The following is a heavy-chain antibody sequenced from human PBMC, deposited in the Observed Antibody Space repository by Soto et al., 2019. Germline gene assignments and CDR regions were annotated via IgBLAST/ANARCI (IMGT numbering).Heavy chain of an antibody. Sequence: SETLSLTCAVYGGSFSGYYWSWIRQPPGKGLEWIGEINHSGSTFYNPSLKSRVTISVDTSKNQFSLKLTSVTAADTAVYYCARPGYSSSWYWFDLWGQGTPVTVSS. CDR3: ARPGYSSSWYWFDL. CDR2: INHSGST. J-gene: IGHJ5*02. CDR1: GGSFSGYY. D-gene: IGHD6-13*01. V-gene: IGHV4-34*01.